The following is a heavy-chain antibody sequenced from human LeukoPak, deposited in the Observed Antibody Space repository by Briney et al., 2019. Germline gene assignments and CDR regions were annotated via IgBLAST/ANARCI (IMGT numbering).Heavy chain of an antibody. D-gene: IGHD1-26*01. CDR2: IYYSGST. J-gene: IGHJ4*02. Sequence: KTSETLSLTCTVSGGSISSSSYYWGWIRQPPGKGLECIGSIYYSGSTYYNPSVKSRTTISVDTSKNQFSLKLSSVTAADTAVYYCARHLGRDYFDYWGQGTLVTVSS. V-gene: IGHV4-39*01. CDR1: GGSISSSSYY. CDR3: ARHLGRDYFDY.